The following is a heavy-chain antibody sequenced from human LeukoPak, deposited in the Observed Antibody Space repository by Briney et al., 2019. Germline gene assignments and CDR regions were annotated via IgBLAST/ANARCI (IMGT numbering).Heavy chain of an antibody. D-gene: IGHD1-26*01. Sequence: PGGSLRLSCAASGFSFSSTWMNWVRQAPPKGLEYIGRIKSMCNGGGAIEYAAPVTCRLFISRDDSTDTLYLQLNSLKPEDTAVYYCATDRIVGASAFDFWGQGTMVTVSS. CDR3: ATDRIVGASAFDF. CDR1: GFSFSSTW. J-gene: IGHJ3*01. CDR2: IKSMCNGGGAI. V-gene: IGHV3-15*05.